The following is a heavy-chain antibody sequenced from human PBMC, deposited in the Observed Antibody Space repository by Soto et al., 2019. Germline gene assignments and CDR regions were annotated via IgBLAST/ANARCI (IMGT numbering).Heavy chain of an antibody. Sequence: QVQLQESGPGLVKPSETLSLTCSVSGGSISNHYWSWIRQPPGMGLEWIGYIYYNGNTNYNPSLKSRVTMSVDTSRNQISLKLTTVTAADTAVYYCTRANWYSEYWGQRTLVTVSS. CDR3: TRANWYSEY. J-gene: IGHJ4*02. V-gene: IGHV4-59*11. CDR2: IYYNGNT. D-gene: IGHD7-27*01. CDR1: GGSISNHY.